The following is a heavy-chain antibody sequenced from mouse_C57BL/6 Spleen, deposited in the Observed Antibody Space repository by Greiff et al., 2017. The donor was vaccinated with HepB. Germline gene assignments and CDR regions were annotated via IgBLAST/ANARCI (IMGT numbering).Heavy chain of an antibody. Sequence: EVQRVESGEGLVKPGGSLKLSCAASGFTFSSYAMSWVRQTPEKRLEWVAYISSGGDYIYYADTVKGRFTISRDNARNTLYLQMSSLKSEDTAMYYCTRDERRGKGVYAMDYWGQGTSVTVSS. CDR3: TRDERRGKGVYAMDY. CDR2: ISSGGDYI. J-gene: IGHJ4*01. CDR1: GFTFSSYA. D-gene: IGHD2-1*01. V-gene: IGHV5-9-1*02.